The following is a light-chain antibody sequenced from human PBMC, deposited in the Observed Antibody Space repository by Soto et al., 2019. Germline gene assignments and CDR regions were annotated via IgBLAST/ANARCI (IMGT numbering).Light chain of an antibody. CDR1: SSNIGNNA. Sequence: QSVLTQPPSVSEAPRQRVTISCSGSSSNIGNNAVNWYQQLPGKAPKLLIYYDDLLPSGVSDRFSGSKSGTSASLAISGPQSGDEADYYCAAWDDSLNGLFGTGTKVTVL. V-gene: IGLV1-36*01. J-gene: IGLJ1*01. CDR2: YDD. CDR3: AAWDDSLNGL.